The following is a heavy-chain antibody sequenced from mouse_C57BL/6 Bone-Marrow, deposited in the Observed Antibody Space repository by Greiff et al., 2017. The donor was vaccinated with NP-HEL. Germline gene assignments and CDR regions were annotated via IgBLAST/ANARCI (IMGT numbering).Heavy chain of an antibody. V-gene: IGHV1-7*01. CDR1: GYTFTSYW. CDR2: INPSSGYT. CDR3: ARWAY. Sequence: QVQLQQSGAELAKPGASVKLSCKASGYTFTSYWMHWVKQRPGQGLEWIGYINPSSGYTKYNQKFKDKATWTEDKSSSTAYMQLSSLTYEDSAVYYCARWAYWGQGTTLTVSS. J-gene: IGHJ2*01.